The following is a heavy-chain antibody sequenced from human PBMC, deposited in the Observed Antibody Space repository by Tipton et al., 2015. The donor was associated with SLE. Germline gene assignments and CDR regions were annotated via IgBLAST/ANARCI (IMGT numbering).Heavy chain of an antibody. CDR3: AGDRGWVLPLDY. J-gene: IGHJ4*02. CDR1: GGSISSGSYY. V-gene: IGHV4-61*09. Sequence: TLSLTCTVFGGSISSGSYYWSWIRQPAGKGLEWIGHIYTSGSTNYNPSLKSRVTISVDTSKSQFSLKLSSVTAADTAVYYCAGDRGWVLPLDYWGQGTLVTVSS. CDR2: IYTSGST. D-gene: IGHD1-26*01.